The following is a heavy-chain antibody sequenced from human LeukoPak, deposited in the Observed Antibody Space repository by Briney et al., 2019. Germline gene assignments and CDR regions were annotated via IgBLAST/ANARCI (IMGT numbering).Heavy chain of an antibody. D-gene: IGHD6-19*01. CDR3: ARAISDSSGWKQYYYYMDV. V-gene: IGHV3-66*02. CDR1: GFTVSSNY. J-gene: IGHJ6*03. Sequence: GGSLRLSCAASGFTVSSNYMSWVRQAPGKGLEWVSVIYSGGSTYYADSVKGRFTISRDKSKNTMYLQMNSLRAEDTAVYYCARAISDSSGWKQYYYYMDVWGKGTTVTVSS. CDR2: IYSGGST.